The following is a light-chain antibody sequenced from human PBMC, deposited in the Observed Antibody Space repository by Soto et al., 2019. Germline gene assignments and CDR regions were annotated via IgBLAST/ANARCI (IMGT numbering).Light chain of an antibody. CDR3: SSYTSSSNRRV. Sequence: QSVLTQPASVSGSPGQSITISCTGTSSDVGGYNYVSWYQQHPAKAPKLMIYEVSNRPSGVSNRFSGSKSGNTASLTISGLQAEDEADYYCSSYTSSSNRRVFGGGTKLTVL. V-gene: IGLV2-14*01. J-gene: IGLJ3*02. CDR1: SSDVGGYNY. CDR2: EVS.